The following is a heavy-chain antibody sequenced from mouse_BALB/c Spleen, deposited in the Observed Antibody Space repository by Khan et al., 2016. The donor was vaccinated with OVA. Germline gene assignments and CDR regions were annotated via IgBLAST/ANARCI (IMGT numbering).Heavy chain of an antibody. D-gene: IGHD1-1*01. CDR3: TRHGSSYDAMDY. CDR2: IYPSDGYT. Sequence: QVQLQQPGAELVRPGASVKLSCKASGYTFTNYFINWVKQRPGQGLEWIGNIYPSDGYTTYNQKFKDTATLTVDKSSSTANMHSSSPTSDDSAVYYCTRHGSSYDAMDYWGQGTSVTVSS. V-gene: IGHV1-69*02. CDR1: GYTFTNYF. J-gene: IGHJ4*01.